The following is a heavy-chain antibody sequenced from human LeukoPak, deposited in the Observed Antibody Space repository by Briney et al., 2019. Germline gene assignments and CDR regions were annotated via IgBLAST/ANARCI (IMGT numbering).Heavy chain of an antibody. CDR1: GFTVSSNY. CDR3: ASLYTLGYCTNGVCYIPDY. D-gene: IGHD2-8*01. J-gene: IGHJ4*02. Sequence: PGGSLRLSCAAYGFTVSSNYMSWVRQAPGKGLEWVSVIYSGGSTYYADSVKGRFTISRDNSKNTLYLQMNSLRAEDTAVYYCASLYTLGYCTNGVCYIPDYWGQGTLVTVSS. CDR2: IYSGGST. V-gene: IGHV3-53*01.